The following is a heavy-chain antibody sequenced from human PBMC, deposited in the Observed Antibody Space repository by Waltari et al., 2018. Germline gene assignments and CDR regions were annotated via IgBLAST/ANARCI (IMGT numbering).Heavy chain of an antibody. CDR2: IYSGGST. D-gene: IGHD5-18*01. J-gene: IGHJ4*02. CDR1: GFTVRSNY. Sequence: EVQLVESGGGLIQPGGSLRLSCAASGFTVRSNYMSWVRQAPGKGLEWVSVIYSGGSTYYADSVKGRFTISRDNSKNTLYLQMNSLRAEDTAVYYCARGGYSYGPGTFDYWGQGTLVTVSS. V-gene: IGHV3-53*01. CDR3: ARGGYSYGPGTFDY.